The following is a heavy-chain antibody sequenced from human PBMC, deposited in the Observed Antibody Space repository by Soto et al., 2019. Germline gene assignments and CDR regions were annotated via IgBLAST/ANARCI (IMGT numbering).Heavy chain of an antibody. J-gene: IGHJ3*02. CDR2: ISYDGSNK. CDR3: ARDRLDRTGDRLVCCAFDI. D-gene: IGHD7-27*01. Sequence: GGSLRLSCAASGFTFSSYAMHWVRQAPGKGLEWVAVISYDGSNKYYADSVKGRFTISRDNSNNTLYLQRNSLRAEDTAVYYGARDRLDRTGDRLVCCAFDIWGQGTMVTVSS. CDR1: GFTFSSYA. V-gene: IGHV3-30*04.